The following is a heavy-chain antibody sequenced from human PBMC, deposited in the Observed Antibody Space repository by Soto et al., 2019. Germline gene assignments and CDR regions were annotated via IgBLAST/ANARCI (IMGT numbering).Heavy chain of an antibody. V-gene: IGHV3-49*03. CDR1: GFTFGDYA. CDR3: TRDHYGRGFSSGASDS. Sequence: GGSLRLSCSPSGFTFGDYAMNWFRQAPGKGLEWVGFIKSKAFGGTPEYAASVKGRFTISRDDSMSIAYLQMNSLKTDDTAVYYCTRDHYGRGFSSGASDSWGQGTPVTVSS. J-gene: IGHJ4*02. D-gene: IGHD5-18*01. CDR2: IKSKAFGGTP.